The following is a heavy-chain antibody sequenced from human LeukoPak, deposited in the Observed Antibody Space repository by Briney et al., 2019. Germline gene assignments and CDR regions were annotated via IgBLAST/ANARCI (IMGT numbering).Heavy chain of an antibody. V-gene: IGHV4-39*01. D-gene: IGHD2-2*01. J-gene: IGHJ4*02. CDR3: ARHGADIVVVPSGSIVY. CDR1: GGSISSSTYY. CDR2: IYSSGSS. Sequence: SETLSLTCSVSGGSISSSTYYWGWIRQPPGKGLEWIGGIYSSGSSYYNPSLKSRVTISVDTSKNQFSLKLSSVTAADTAVYYCARHGADIVVVPSGSIVYWGQGTLVTVSS.